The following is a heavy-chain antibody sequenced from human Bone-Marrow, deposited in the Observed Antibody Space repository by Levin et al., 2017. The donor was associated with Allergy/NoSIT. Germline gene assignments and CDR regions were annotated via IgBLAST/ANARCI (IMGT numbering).Heavy chain of an antibody. J-gene: IGHJ4*02. CDR3: VRSSRGYGTFDY. CDR2: IYASADSI. D-gene: IGHD5-12*01. V-gene: IGHV3-23*01. CDR1: GFSFSSYA. Sequence: LSLTCAASGFSFSSYAMSWVRQAPGKGLEWVSAIYASADSIYYSDSVKGRFTISRDSSKNTLYLHMNSLRAEDTAVYYCVRSSRGYGTFDYWGQGTLVTVSS.